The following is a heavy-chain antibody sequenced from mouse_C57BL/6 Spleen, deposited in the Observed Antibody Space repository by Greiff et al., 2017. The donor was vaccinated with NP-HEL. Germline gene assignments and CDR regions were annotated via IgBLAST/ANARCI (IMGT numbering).Heavy chain of an antibody. Sequence: QVQLQQSGPELVKPGASVKISCKASGYAFSSSWMNWVKQRPGKGLEWIGRIYPGDGDTNYNGKFKGKATLTADKSSSTAYMQLSSLTSEDSAVYFYAREAFITTVELPAWFAYWGQGTLVTVSA. V-gene: IGHV1-82*01. D-gene: IGHD1-1*01. CDR2: IYPGDGDT. CDR1: GYAFSSSW. CDR3: AREAFITTVELPAWFAY. J-gene: IGHJ3*01.